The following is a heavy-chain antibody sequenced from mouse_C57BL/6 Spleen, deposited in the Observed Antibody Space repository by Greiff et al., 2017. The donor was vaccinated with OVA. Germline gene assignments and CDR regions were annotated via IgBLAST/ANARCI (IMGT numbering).Heavy chain of an antibody. CDR1: GYTFTTYP. CDR2: FHPYNDDT. J-gene: IGHJ1*03. CDR3: ARAYSNSHWYFDV. V-gene: IGHV1-47*01. Sequence: VQLQQSGAELVKPGASVKMSCKASGYTFTTYPIEWMKQNHGKSLEWIGNFHPYNDDTKYNEKFKGKATLTVEKSSSTVYLELSRLTSDDSAVYAFARAYSNSHWYFDVWGTGTTVTVSS. D-gene: IGHD2-5*01.